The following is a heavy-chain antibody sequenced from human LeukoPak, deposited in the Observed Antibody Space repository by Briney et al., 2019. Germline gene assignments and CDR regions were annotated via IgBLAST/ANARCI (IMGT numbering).Heavy chain of an antibody. D-gene: IGHD6-19*01. CDR3: VKDGVAVAEPDN. J-gene: IGHJ1*01. Sequence: PGGSLRLSCATSGFTFNNYGMHWVRQAPGKGLEWVAFIQNDGSNKYYADSVRGRFTISRDRSKNTLYLEMSSLTAEDTAVYYCVKDGVAVAEPDNWGQGILVTVSS. CDR1: GFTFNNYG. CDR2: IQNDGSNK. V-gene: IGHV3-30*02.